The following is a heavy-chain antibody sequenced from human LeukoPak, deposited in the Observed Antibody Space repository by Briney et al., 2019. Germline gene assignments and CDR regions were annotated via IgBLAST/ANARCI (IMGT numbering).Heavy chain of an antibody. Sequence: SETLSLTCTVSGGSIGSTSYYWGWIRQPPGKGLEWIGSIYYSGSTYHNPSLKSRVTISVDTSKNQFSLELSSVTAADTAVYYCARHSSLGSGYYYWGQGTLVTVSS. CDR3: ARHSSLGSGYYY. CDR1: GGSIGSTSYY. D-gene: IGHD3-22*01. V-gene: IGHV4-39*01. CDR2: IYYSGST. J-gene: IGHJ4*02.